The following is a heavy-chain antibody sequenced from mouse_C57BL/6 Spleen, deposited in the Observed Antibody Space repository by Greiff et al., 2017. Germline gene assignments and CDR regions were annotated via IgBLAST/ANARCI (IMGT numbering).Heavy chain of an antibody. CDR2: FNPSNGGT. Sequence: VQLQQPGTELVKPGASVKLSCKASGYTFTSYWMHWVKQRPGQGLEWIGNFNPSNGGTNYNEKFKSKATLTVEKSSSTAYMQLSSLTSEDSAVYYCARGSSDIRAYLDYWGQGTTLTVSS. D-gene: IGHD1-1*01. V-gene: IGHV1-53*01. CDR3: ARGSSDIRAYLDY. CDR1: GYTFTSYW. J-gene: IGHJ2*01.